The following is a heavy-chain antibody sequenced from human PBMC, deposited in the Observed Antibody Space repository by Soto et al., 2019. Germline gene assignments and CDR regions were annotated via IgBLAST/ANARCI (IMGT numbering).Heavy chain of an antibody. CDR1: GYTFTSYY. J-gene: IGHJ3*02. CDR3: AKRGWSDAFDI. CDR2: INPSGGST. D-gene: IGHD6-19*01. V-gene: IGHV1-46*01. Sequence: ASVQVSCKASGYTFTSYYMHWVRQAPGQGLEWMGIINPSGGSTSYAQKFQGRVTMTRDTSTSTVYMELSSLRSEDTAVYYCAKRGWSDAFDIWGQGTMVTVSS.